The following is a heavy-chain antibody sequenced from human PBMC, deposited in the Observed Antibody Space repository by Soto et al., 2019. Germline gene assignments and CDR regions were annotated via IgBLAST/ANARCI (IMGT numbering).Heavy chain of an antibody. CDR1: GFTFSSYG. CDR3: AKEITVAGDFDY. Sequence: GGSLRLSCVASGFTFSSYGIHWVRQAPGKGLEWVAVISYDGSNEYYADSVKGRFTISSDNSKNTLYLQMDSLRPEDTAVYYCAKEITVAGDFDYWGHGTLVTVSS. V-gene: IGHV3-30*18. J-gene: IGHJ4*01. D-gene: IGHD6-19*01. CDR2: ISYDGSNE.